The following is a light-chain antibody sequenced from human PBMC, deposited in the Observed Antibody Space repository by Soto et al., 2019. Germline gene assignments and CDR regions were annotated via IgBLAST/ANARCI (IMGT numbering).Light chain of an antibody. CDR1: QSISSW. Sequence: DIQMTQSPSTLSASVGDRVTITCRASQSISSWLAWYQQKPGKAPKVLIYKASNFQSGVPARFSGSGSVTDFTLTISSLQPDDFATYYCHQCNSYPPTFGQGTTVDIK. CDR3: HQCNSYPPT. V-gene: IGKV1-5*03. J-gene: IGKJ1*01. CDR2: KAS.